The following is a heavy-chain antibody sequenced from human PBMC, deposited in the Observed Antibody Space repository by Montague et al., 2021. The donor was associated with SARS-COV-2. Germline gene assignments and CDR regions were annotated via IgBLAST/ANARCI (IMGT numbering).Heavy chain of an antibody. D-gene: IGHD4-17*01. J-gene: IGHJ5*02. Sequence: SLRLSCAASGFTFSSYWMSWVRQAPGKGLEWVANIKQDGSEKYYVDSVKGRFTISRDNVKNSLYLQMNSLRAEDTAVYYCARDRIKYGPYNWFDPWGQGTLVTVSS. CDR2: IKQDGSEK. CDR3: ARDRIKYGPYNWFDP. CDR1: GFTFSSYW. V-gene: IGHV3-7*03.